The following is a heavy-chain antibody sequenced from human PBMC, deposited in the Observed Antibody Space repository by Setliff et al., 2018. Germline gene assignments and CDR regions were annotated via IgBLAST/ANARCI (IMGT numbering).Heavy chain of an antibody. Sequence: GASVKVSCKASGYTFTSYYMHWVRQATGQGLEWMGIINPSGGSTSYAQKFQGRVTMTRNTSISTAYMELSSLRSEDTAVYYCARGGVVAYYAFDIWGQGTMVT. CDR2: INPSGGST. J-gene: IGHJ3*02. CDR3: ARGGVVAYYAFDI. D-gene: IGHD2-8*01. CDR1: GYTFTSYY. V-gene: IGHV1-46*01.